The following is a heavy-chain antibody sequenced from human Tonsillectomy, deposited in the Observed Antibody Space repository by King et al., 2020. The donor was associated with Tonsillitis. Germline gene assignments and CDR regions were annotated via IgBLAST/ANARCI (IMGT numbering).Heavy chain of an antibody. CDR3: AKDGIVLSDWYFDL. CDR2: IAYDASYE. J-gene: IGHJ2*01. D-gene: IGHD2-15*01. V-gene: IGHV3-30*18. Sequence: QLVQSGGGVVQPGRSLRLSCAASGFTFSNYGMHWLRQAPGKGLEWVALIAYDASYENYADSVKGRFAISRDNSKNTLHLEMHSLRVEDTAVYYCAKDGIVLSDWYFDLWGRGTLVTVSS. CDR1: GFTFSNYG.